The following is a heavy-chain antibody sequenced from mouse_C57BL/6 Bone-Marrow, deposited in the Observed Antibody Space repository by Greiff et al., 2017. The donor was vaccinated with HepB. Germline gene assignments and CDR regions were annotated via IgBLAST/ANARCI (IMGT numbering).Heavy chain of an antibody. J-gene: IGHJ4*01. CDR2: IWGVGST. V-gene: IGHV2-6*01. D-gene: IGHD2-5*01. CDR1: GFSLTSYG. Sequence: QVQLKESGPGLVAPSQSLSITCTVSGFSLTSYGVHWVRQSPGKGLEWLGVIWGVGSTNYNSARKSRLSIIKDNSKSHVFLKMNSLQTDDTAMYYYAIYYSNTYYAMDYWGQGTSVTVSS. CDR3: AIYYSNTYYAMDY.